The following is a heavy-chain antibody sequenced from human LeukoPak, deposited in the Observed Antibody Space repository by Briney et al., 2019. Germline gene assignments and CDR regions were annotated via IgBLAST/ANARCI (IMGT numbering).Heavy chain of an antibody. V-gene: IGHV4-4*07. Sequence: SETLSLTCTVSGVSISPYSWSWIWQPAGKGLEWIGRIYTSGSTNYNPSLKSRVTMSIDTSKNPFSLKLTAVTAADTAVYHCARVSCTSASCSYYYYMDVWGKGTTVTVSS. CDR1: GVSISPYS. D-gene: IGHD2-2*01. J-gene: IGHJ6*03. CDR3: ARVSCTSASCSYYYYMDV. CDR2: IYTSGST.